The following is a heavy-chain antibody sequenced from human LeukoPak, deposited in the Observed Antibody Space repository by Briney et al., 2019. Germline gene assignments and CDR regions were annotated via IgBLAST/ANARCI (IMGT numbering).Heavy chain of an antibody. D-gene: IGHD6-13*01. Sequence: PSETLSLTCTVSGGSISSYYWSWIRQPPGKGLEWIGYIYYSGSTNYNPSLKSRVTISVDTSKNQFSLKLSSVTAADTAVYYCARRSGIRPAGAFDIWGQGTMVTVSS. CDR3: ARRSGIRPAGAFDI. CDR2: IYYSGST. V-gene: IGHV4-59*01. CDR1: GGSISSYY. J-gene: IGHJ3*02.